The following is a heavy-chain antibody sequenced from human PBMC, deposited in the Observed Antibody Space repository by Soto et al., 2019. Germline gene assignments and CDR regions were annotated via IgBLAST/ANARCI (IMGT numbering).Heavy chain of an antibody. CDR2: IYYSGST. D-gene: IGHD1-1*01. Sequence: SSETLSLTCTVSGGSISSYYWSWIRQPPGKGLEWIGYIYYSGSTNYNPSLKSRVTISVDTSKNQFSLKLSSVTAADTAVYYCARDYNSGGFDYWGQGTLVTVSS. V-gene: IGHV4-59*01. CDR3: ARDYNSGGFDY. J-gene: IGHJ4*02. CDR1: GGSISSYY.